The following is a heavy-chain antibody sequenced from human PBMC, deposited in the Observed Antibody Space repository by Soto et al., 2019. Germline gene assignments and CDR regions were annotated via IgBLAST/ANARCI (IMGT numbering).Heavy chain of an antibody. D-gene: IGHD4-17*01. J-gene: IGHJ6*02. CDR2: ISAYNGNT. V-gene: IGHV1-18*01. CDR3: AREGTTVTTFYYYGMDV. Sequence: ASVKVSCKASGYTFTSYGIGWVRQAPGQGLEWMGWISAYNGNTNYAQKLQGRVTMTTDTSTSTAHMELRSLRSDDTAVYYCAREGTTVTTFYYYGMDVWGQGTTVTVSS. CDR1: GYTFTSYG.